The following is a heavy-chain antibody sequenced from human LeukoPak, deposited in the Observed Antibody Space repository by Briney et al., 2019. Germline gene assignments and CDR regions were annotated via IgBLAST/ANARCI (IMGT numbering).Heavy chain of an antibody. Sequence: GGSLRLSCAASGFTFSNYWMSWVRQAPGKGLEWVANIKQDGSEQYYVDSVKGRFAISRDNAKNSLYLQMNSLRVEDTAVYYCVRISTAAAGSDYWGQGTLVTVSS. J-gene: IGHJ4*02. D-gene: IGHD6-13*01. V-gene: IGHV3-7*01. CDR1: GFTFSNYW. CDR2: IKQDGSEQ. CDR3: VRISTAAAGSDY.